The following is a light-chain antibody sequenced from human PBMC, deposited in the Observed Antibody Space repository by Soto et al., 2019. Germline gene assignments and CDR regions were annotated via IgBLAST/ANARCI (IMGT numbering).Light chain of an antibody. J-gene: IGLJ1*01. CDR1: SSDVGAYNY. V-gene: IGLV2-14*01. Sequence: QSALTQPASVSGSPGQSITISCTGTSSDVGAYNYVSWYQQHPGKAPKLIIYDVSNRPSGVSDRFSGSKSGNTASLTISGLQAEDEADYYCNSYTISSTYVFGPVTQLTVL. CDR2: DVS. CDR3: NSYTISSTYV.